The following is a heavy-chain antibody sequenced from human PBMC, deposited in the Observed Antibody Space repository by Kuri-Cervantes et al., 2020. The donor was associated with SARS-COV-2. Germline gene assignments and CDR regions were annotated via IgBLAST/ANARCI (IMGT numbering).Heavy chain of an antibody. J-gene: IGHJ4*02. V-gene: IGHV3-43*01. CDR2: ISWDGGST. CDR3: AKDPSSTTMEYYFDY. Sequence: GESLKISCAASGFTFDDYTMHWVRQAPGKGLEWVSLISWDGGSTYYADSVKGRFTISRDNSKNSLYLQMNSLRTEDTALYYCAKDPSSTTMEYYFDYWGQGTLVTVTS. CDR1: GFTFDDYT. D-gene: IGHD2-2*01.